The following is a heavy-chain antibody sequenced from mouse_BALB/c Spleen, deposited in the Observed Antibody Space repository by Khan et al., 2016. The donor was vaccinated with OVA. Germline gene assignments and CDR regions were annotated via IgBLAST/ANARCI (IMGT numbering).Heavy chain of an antibody. CDR3: ASRLTGSFDY. CDR2: ICRGGDYT. D-gene: IGHD4-1*01. Sequence: EVELVESGGDLVKPGGSLKLSCAASGFTFSNYGMSWVRQTLDKRLEWVATICRGGDYTYYPDSLKGRFTIFRDNAKHTLYLQRSSLKSEDTAMYYCASRLTGSFDYWGQGTLFTVSA. J-gene: IGHJ3*01. CDR1: GFTFSNYG. V-gene: IGHV5-6*01.